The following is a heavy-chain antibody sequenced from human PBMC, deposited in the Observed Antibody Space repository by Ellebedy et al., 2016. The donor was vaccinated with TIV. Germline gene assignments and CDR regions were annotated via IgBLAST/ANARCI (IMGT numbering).Heavy chain of an antibody. CDR1: GFSVTRNY. CDR3: ARQAGSNYFLIED. CDR2: ISIDGTT. J-gene: IGHJ4*02. D-gene: IGHD4-11*01. V-gene: IGHV3-66*04. Sequence: GESLKISCAASGFSVTRNYMSWVRQAPGGGLEWVSVISIDGTTYYGDSVKGRFTISRDTSKNTVHHQMNSLRVEDTAVYYCARQAGSNYFLIEDWGQGTLVTVSS.